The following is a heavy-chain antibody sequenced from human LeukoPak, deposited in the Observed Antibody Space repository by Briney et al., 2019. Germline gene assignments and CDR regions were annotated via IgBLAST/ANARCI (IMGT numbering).Heavy chain of an antibody. CDR2: ISAYNGNT. Sequence: GASVKVSCKASGYTFTSYGISWVRQAPGQGLEWMGWISAYNGNTNYAQKLQGRVTMTTDTSTSTAYMELRSLRSADTAVYYCAREREETYGSGSYTFDHWGQGTLVTVSS. CDR3: AREREETYGSGSYTFDH. J-gene: IGHJ5*02. CDR1: GYTFTSYG. D-gene: IGHD3-10*01. V-gene: IGHV1-18*01.